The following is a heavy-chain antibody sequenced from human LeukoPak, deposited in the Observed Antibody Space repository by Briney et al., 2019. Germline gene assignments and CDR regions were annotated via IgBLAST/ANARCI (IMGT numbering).Heavy chain of an antibody. Sequence: ASVKVSCKVSGYTLTELSMHWVRQAPGKGLEWMGGFDPEDGETIYAQKFQGRVTMTEDTSTDTAYMELSSLTSEDTAVYCCARGMRRMATISEYYYMDVWGKGTTVTVSS. CDR2: FDPEDGET. D-gene: IGHD5-24*01. CDR3: ARGMRRMATISEYYYMDV. V-gene: IGHV1-24*01. J-gene: IGHJ6*03. CDR1: GYTLTELS.